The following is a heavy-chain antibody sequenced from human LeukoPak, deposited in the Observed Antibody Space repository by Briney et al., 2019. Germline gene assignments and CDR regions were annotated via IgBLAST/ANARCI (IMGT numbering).Heavy chain of an antibody. CDR3: ARCSCSWYENWFDP. V-gene: IGHV1-3*01. CDR1: GYTFTSYA. D-gene: IGHD6-13*01. CDR2: INAGNGNT. Sequence: ASVKVSCKASGYTFTSYAMHWVRQAPGQRLEWMGWINAGNGNTKYSQKFQGRVTITRDTSASTAYMELSSLRSEDTAVYYCARCSCSWYENWFDPWGQGILVTVSS. J-gene: IGHJ5*02.